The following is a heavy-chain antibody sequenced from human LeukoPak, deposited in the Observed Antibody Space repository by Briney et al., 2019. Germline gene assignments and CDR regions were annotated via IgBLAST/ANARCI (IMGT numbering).Heavy chain of an antibody. CDR2: IKQDGSEK. V-gene: IGHV3-7*03. Sequence: GGSLRLSCAASGFTFSSYWMSWVRQAPGKGLEWVANIKQDGSEKYYVDSVKGRFAISRDNAKNSLYLQMNSLRAEDTAVYYCARVAMVRGVRDKRPRYYFDYWGQGTLVTVSS. J-gene: IGHJ4*02. CDR1: GFTFSSYW. CDR3: ARVAMVRGVRDKRPRYYFDY. D-gene: IGHD3-10*01.